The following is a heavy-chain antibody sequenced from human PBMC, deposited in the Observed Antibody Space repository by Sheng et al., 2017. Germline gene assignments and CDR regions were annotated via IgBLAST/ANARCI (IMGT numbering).Heavy chain of an antibody. CDR2: ISSSSSYI. V-gene: IGHV3-21*01. J-gene: IGHJ2*01. CDR1: GFTFSSYG. D-gene: IGHD3-10*01. Sequence: VQLVESGGGVVQPGGSLRLSCAASGFTFSSYGMHWVRQAPGKGLEWVSSISSSSSYIYYADSVKGRFTISRDNAKNSLYLQMNSLRAEDTAVYYCARGGGAYWYFDLWGRGTLVTVSS. CDR3: ARGGGAYWYFDL.